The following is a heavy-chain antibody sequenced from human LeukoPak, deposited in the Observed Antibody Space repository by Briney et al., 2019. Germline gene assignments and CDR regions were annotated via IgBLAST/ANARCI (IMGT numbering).Heavy chain of an antibody. Sequence: GASVKVSCKASGYTFTSYGISWVRQAPGQGLEWMGWINPNSGGTNYAQKFQGRVTMTRDTSISTAYMELSRLRSDDTAVYYCARDLRAEYYYGSGTLYFDYWGQGTLVTVSS. CDR2: INPNSGGT. J-gene: IGHJ4*02. CDR1: GYTFTSYG. D-gene: IGHD3-10*01. V-gene: IGHV1-2*02. CDR3: ARDLRAEYYYGSGTLYFDY.